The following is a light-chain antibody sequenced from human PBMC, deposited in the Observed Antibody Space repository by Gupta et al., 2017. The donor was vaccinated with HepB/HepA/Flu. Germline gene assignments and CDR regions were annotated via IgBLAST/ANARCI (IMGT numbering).Light chain of an antibody. CDR3: QQYDNPCS. J-gene: IGKJ2*04. V-gene: IGKV1-33*01. CDR2: DAS. Sequence: DIQMTQSPSSLSASVGDRVTITCQASQDISNYLNWYQQKPGKAPKLLIYDASKLETGVPSRFSGSGSGTDFTFTSSSLQPEDIATYYCQQYDNPCSFGQGTXLEIK. CDR1: QDISNY.